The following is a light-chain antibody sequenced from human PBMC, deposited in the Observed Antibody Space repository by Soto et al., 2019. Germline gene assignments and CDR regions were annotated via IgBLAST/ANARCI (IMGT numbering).Light chain of an antibody. V-gene: IGKV3-11*01. CDR2: DAS. J-gene: IGKJ5*01. Sequence: IMLTQAPGTLPFSQGERATLSCRASQSVSSNYLAWYQQKPGQAPRLLIYDASNRATGIPARFSGSGSGTDFTLTISSLEPEDFAVYYCQQRSNWPPITFGQGTRLEIK. CDR1: QSVSSNY. CDR3: QQRSNWPPIT.